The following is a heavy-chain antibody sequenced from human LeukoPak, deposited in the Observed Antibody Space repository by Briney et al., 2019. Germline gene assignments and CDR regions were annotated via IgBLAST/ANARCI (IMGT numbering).Heavy chain of an antibody. D-gene: IGHD3-16*01. Sequence: PGGSLRLSCAASGFTFSSYAMHWVRQAPGKGLEYVSAISSNGGSTYYANSVKGRFTISRDNSKNTLYLQMNSLRAEDTAVYYCARDLGVKYYFDYWGQGTLVTVSS. CDR1: GFTFSSYA. V-gene: IGHV3-64*01. J-gene: IGHJ4*02. CDR3: ARDLGVKYYFDY. CDR2: ISSNGGST.